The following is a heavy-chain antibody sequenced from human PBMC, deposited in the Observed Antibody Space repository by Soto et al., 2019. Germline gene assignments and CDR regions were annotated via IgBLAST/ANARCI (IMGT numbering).Heavy chain of an antibody. Sequence: GASVKVSCKASGGTFSSYTISWVRQAPGQGLEWMGRIIPILGIANYAQKFQGRVTITADKSTSTAYMELSSLRAEDTAVYYCARELDGDYRAFDIWGQGTMVTVSS. CDR3: ARELDGDYRAFDI. CDR2: IIPILGIA. D-gene: IGHD4-17*01. CDR1: GGTFSSYT. J-gene: IGHJ3*02. V-gene: IGHV1-69*04.